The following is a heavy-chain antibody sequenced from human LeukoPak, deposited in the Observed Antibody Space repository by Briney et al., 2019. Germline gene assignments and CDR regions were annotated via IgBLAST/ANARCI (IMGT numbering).Heavy chain of an antibody. Sequence: ASVKVFCKASGYTFSSYDINWVRQATGQGLEWMGWMNPHSGDTGFAQKFKGRVTMTRDTSINTAYMDLGSLSSEDTAVYYCSRGGGYYDRSAKYFIRPPEYWGQGTLVTVSS. CDR2: MNPHSGDT. CDR1: GYTFSSYD. D-gene: IGHD3-22*01. J-gene: IGHJ4*02. V-gene: IGHV1-8*01. CDR3: SRGGGYYDRSAKYFIRPPEY.